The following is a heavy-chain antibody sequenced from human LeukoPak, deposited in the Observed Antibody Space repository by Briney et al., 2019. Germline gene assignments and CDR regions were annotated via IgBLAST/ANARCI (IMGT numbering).Heavy chain of an antibody. CDR1: GFTFSTYE. CDR2: ISSSGSTI. V-gene: IGHV3-48*03. Sequence: PGGSLRLSCAASGFTFSTYEMNWVRQAPGKGLEWVSYISSSGSTIYYADSVKGRFTISRDNAKNSLCLQMNSLRAEDTAVYYCARETSLNWFDPWGQGTLVTVSS. CDR3: ARETSLNWFDP. J-gene: IGHJ5*02.